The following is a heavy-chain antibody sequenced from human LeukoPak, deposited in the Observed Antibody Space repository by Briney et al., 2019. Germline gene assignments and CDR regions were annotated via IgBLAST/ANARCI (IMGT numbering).Heavy chain of an antibody. D-gene: IGHD4-23*01. CDR1: GFTFNNYA. CDR3: ARLVTGTTVINSGWFDP. V-gene: IGHV3-23*01. Sequence: TGGSLRLSCAASGFTFNNYAMSWVRQAPGKGLEWVSVISGSGGSTYYADSVKGRFSISRDNSKNTLYLQMNSLRAEDTAVYYCARLVTGTTVINSGWFDPWGQGTLVTVSS. CDR2: ISGSGGST. J-gene: IGHJ5*02.